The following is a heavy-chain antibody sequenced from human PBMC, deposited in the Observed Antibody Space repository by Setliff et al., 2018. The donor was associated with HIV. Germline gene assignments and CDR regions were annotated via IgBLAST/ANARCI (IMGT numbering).Heavy chain of an antibody. D-gene: IGHD3-10*01. CDR2: IKSKTDGGTT. V-gene: IGHV3-15*01. Sequence: GSLRLSCAASGFTFSSYAMSWVRQAPGKGLEWVGHIKSKTDGGTTDYAAPVKGRFTISRDDSKNTLYLQMNSLKSEDTAVYYCTTTLSLWFGAPFDYWGQGTLVTVSS. CDR3: TTTLSLWFGAPFDY. J-gene: IGHJ4*02. CDR1: GFTFSSYA.